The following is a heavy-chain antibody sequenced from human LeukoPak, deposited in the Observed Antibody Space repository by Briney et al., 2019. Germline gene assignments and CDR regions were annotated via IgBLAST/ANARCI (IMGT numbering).Heavy chain of an antibody. V-gene: IGHV4-39*01. Sequence: SETLSLTCTVSGGSINSALYYWAWIRQTPEQQLEWIGSVSHDGITKYSPSLGGRVSLSADTSKNAFFMEVQSATAADSAIYYCARHTIFCSFINCSPFDPWGQGTLVTVSS. J-gene: IGHJ5*02. CDR1: GGSINSALYY. D-gene: IGHD3-3*01. CDR2: VSHDGIT. CDR3: ARHTIFCSFINCSPFDP.